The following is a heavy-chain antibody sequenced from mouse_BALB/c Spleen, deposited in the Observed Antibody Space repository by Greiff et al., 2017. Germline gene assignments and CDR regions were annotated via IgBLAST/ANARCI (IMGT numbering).Heavy chain of an antibody. CDR3: ARDFPDGYYRARYAMDY. CDR1: GFTFSSYG. J-gene: IGHJ4*01. Sequence: EVKVVESGGGLVQPGGSLKLSCAASGFTFSSYGMSWVRQTPDKRLELVATINSNGGSTYYPDSVTGRFTISRDNAKNTLYLQMSSLKSEDTAMYYCARDFPDGYYRARYAMDYWGQGTSVTVSS. CDR2: INSNGGST. V-gene: IGHV5-6-3*01. D-gene: IGHD2-3*01.